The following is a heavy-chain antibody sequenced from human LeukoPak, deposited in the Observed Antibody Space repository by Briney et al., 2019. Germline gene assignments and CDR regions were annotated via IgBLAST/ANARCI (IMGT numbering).Heavy chain of an antibody. CDR2: ISPYNGNT. V-gene: IGHV1-18*01. Sequence: ASVKVSCKASGYTFINYGITWVRQAPGQGLEWMGWISPYNGNTKYLQKFQGRVTMTEDTSTDTAYMELSSLRSEDTAVYYCATGLWFGKYLDVWGKGTTVTISS. CDR1: GYTFINYG. J-gene: IGHJ6*04. CDR3: ATGLWFGKYLDV. D-gene: IGHD3-10*01.